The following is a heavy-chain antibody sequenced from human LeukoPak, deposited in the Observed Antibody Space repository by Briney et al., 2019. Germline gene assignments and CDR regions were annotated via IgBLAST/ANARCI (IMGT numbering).Heavy chain of an antibody. J-gene: IGHJ3*02. Sequence: PSETLSLTCTVSGGSIVTSDYYWGWIRLPPGKGLEYIGTIYYTGNTYYGPSLKSRLTIDIDASKTQFSLKLNSATATDTAVYHCARRGYYSGSFDIWGQGTMVTVSS. V-gene: IGHV4-39*01. CDR2: IYYTGNT. CDR1: GGSIVTSDYY. D-gene: IGHD2-15*01. CDR3: ARRGYYSGSFDI.